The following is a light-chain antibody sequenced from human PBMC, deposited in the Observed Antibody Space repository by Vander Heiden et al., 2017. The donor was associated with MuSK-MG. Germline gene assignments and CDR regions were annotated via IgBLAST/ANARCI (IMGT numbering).Light chain of an antibody. CDR2: WAS. J-gene: IGKJ4*01. V-gene: IGKV4-1*01. CDR1: QSVLYSFNNKNY. CDR3: QQDFSAPLT. Sequence: IAMTQSPDSLAVSLGARATINCQPSQSVLYSFNNKNYLAWYQQKPGQPPKLLIHWASTRESGVPDRFSGSGSGTDFTLTISSLQAEDVAAYYCQQDFSAPLTFGGGTKVEIK.